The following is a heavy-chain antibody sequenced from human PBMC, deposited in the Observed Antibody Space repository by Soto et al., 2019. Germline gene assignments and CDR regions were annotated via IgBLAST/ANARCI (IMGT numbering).Heavy chain of an antibody. CDR2: IYSGGVT. D-gene: IGHD4-17*01. CDR3: ARGDYADYDDAFDI. J-gene: IGHJ3*02. Sequence: EVQLVESGGGLIQPGGSLRLSCTAFGFSVGSKHMNWVRKAPGKGLEWVSLIYSGGVTYYADSVQCRFTVSRDNSKNTLYLQMNSLRVEDTAVYYCARGDYADYDDAFDIWGQGTMVTVSS. V-gene: IGHV3-53*01. CDR1: GFSVGSKH.